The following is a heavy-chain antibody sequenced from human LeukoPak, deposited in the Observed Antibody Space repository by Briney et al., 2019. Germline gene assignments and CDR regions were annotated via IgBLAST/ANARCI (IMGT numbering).Heavy chain of an antibody. J-gene: IGHJ4*02. CDR1: GGSISSRNYY. V-gene: IGHV4-39*07. CDR2: IDYSGSI. Sequence: SETLSLTCTVSGGSISSRNYYWGWFRQSPGKGLEWIASIDYSGSIYDNPSLKSRLIISVDTSKNQFSLRLSSVTAADTAVYYCAGGSGSYVPFDYWGQGTLVTVSS. D-gene: IGHD3-10*01. CDR3: AGGSGSYVPFDY.